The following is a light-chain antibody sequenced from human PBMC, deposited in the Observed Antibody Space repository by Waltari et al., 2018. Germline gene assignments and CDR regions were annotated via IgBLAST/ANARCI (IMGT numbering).Light chain of an antibody. V-gene: IGKV1-39*01. J-gene: IGKJ1*01. Sequence: DIRLTQSPPSLSASAGDRVTITCRASQSIRSFLNWSQQNPGKDSKLLIYDTFNLESGIQPRFGGRGSVTDFTLTINSLQPHDFATYYCQQSRDTPRTFGQGTRGEIK. CDR2: DTF. CDR1: QSIRSF. CDR3: QQSRDTPRT.